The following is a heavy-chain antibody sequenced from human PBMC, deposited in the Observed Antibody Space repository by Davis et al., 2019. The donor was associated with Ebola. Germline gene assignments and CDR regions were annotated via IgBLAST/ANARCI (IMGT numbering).Heavy chain of an antibody. J-gene: IGHJ6*04. V-gene: IGHV3-48*01. CDR2: ISSSSSII. Sequence: GESLKISCAASGFTFSSYNMNWVRQAPGKGLEWVSHISSSSSIIYYADSVKGRFTISRDNAKNSLYLQMNSLRAEDTAVYYCAREGVTIFGVVIRDYYYYGMDVWGKGTTVTVSS. D-gene: IGHD3-3*01. CDR1: GFTFSSYN. CDR3: AREGVTIFGVVIRDYYYYGMDV.